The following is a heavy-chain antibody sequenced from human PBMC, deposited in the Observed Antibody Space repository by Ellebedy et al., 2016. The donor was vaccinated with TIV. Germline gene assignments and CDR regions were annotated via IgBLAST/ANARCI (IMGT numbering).Heavy chain of an antibody. J-gene: IGHJ3*02. D-gene: IGHD6-19*01. V-gene: IGHV3-74*01. Sequence: GESLKISXAASGFTFSNYWMHWVRQAPGKGLVWVSRLKYDGSSTDYADSVTGRFTISRDNAKNTLYLQMNSLRGEDTAVYYCASGDSSGWSVAFDIWGQGTMVTVSS. CDR3: ASGDSSGWSVAFDI. CDR2: LKYDGSST. CDR1: GFTFSNYW.